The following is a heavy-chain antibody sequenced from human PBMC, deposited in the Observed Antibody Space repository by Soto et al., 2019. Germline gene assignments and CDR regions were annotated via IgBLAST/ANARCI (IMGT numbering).Heavy chain of an antibody. D-gene: IGHD3-10*02. J-gene: IGHJ5*02. V-gene: IGHV3-73*01. CDR3: SRQMFSPDNH. Sequence: GSLRLSCAASGFTFSGSAIHCVRQASGKGLEWLGLIRRKANNYATAYGASVKGRFTISRDDSKNTAYLQMNSLKTEDTAIYYCSRQMFSPDNHWGQGTLVTVSS. CDR2: IRRKANNYAT. CDR1: GFTFSGSA.